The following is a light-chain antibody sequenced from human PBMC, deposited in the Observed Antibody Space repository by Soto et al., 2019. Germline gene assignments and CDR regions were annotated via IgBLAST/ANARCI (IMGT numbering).Light chain of an antibody. CDR1: QSVLYSSNNKNY. V-gene: IGKV4-1*01. CDR3: QQYYSTPQT. Sequence: DIVMTQSPDSLAVSLGERATINCKSSQSVLYSSNNKNYLAWYQQKPGQPPKLLIYWASTRESGVPDRFSGSGSGTDFTLNISSLQAEDVAVYYFQQYYSTPQTFGQGTKVEIK. CDR2: WAS. J-gene: IGKJ1*01.